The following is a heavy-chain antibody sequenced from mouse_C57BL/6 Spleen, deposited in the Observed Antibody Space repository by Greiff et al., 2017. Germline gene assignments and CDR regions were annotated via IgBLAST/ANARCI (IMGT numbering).Heavy chain of an antibody. D-gene: IGHD2-3*01. CDR1: GYTFTSYW. V-gene: IGHV1-50*01. Sequence: QVQLQQPGAELVKPGASVKLSCKASGYTFTSYWMQWVKQRPGQGLEWIGEIDPSDSYTNYNQKFKGKATLTVDTSSSTAYMQLSSLTSEYSAVYYCARSLMIGFDYWGQGATLTVSS. CDR3: ARSLMIGFDY. CDR2: IDPSDSYT. J-gene: IGHJ2*01.